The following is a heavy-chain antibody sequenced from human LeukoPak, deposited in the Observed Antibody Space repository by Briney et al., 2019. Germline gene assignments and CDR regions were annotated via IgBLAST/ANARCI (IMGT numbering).Heavy chain of an antibody. Sequence: PSETLSLTCTVSGGSINSYYWSCIRQPPGKGLEWIGYIYYSGSTNYNPSLKSRVTISVDTSKNQFSLKLSSVTAADTAVYYCARHRPLLRYSSGWYAYYFDYWGQGTLVTVSS. J-gene: IGHJ4*02. V-gene: IGHV4-59*01. CDR2: IYYSGST. CDR3: ARHRPLLRYSSGWYAYYFDY. CDR1: GGSINSYY. D-gene: IGHD6-19*01.